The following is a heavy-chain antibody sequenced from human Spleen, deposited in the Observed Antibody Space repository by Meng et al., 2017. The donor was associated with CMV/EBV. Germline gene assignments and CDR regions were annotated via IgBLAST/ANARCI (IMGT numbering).Heavy chain of an antibody. CDR2: IYTSGST. CDR3: ARVAGSGRPLPWFDP. J-gene: IGHJ5*02. D-gene: IGHD3-10*01. Sequence: VQPEGSGPGLVKSSEALSLTGTVSGGSISSYYWSWIRQPAGKGLEWIGRIYTSGSTNYNPSLKSRVTMSVDTSKNQFSLKLSSVTAADTAVYYCARVAGSGRPLPWFDPWGQGTLVTVSS. CDR1: GGSISSYY. V-gene: IGHV4-4*07.